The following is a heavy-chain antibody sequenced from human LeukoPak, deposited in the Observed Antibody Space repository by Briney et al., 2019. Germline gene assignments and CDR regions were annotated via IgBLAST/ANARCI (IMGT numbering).Heavy chain of an antibody. J-gene: IGHJ4*02. V-gene: IGHV5-51*01. Sequence: GESLKISCKGSGYSFTSYWIGWVRQMPGKGLEWMGIIYPGDSDTRYSPSFQGQVTISADKSISTAYLQWSTLNASDTAMSYCARQVYYYSSGYPFDYWGQGTLVTVSS. CDR3: ARQVYYYSSGYPFDY. D-gene: IGHD3-22*01. CDR1: GYSFTSYW. CDR2: IYPGDSDT.